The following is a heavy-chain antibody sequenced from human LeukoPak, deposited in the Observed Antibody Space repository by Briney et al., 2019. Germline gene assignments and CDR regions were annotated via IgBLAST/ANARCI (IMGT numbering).Heavy chain of an antibody. Sequence: ASVKVSCKASGYTFTSYDINWVRQATGQGLEWMGWMNPNSGNTGYAQKFQGRVTVTRNTSISTAYMELSSLRSEDTAVYYCARGYSGLDAFDIWGQGTMVTVSS. CDR2: MNPNSGNT. CDR1: GYTFTSYD. J-gene: IGHJ3*02. V-gene: IGHV1-8*01. D-gene: IGHD5-12*01. CDR3: ARGYSGLDAFDI.